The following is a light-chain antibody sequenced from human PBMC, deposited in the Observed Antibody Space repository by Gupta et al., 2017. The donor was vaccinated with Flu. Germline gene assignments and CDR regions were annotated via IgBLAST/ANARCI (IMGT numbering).Light chain of an antibody. CDR1: KLDNKY. Sequence: SPGQAASITCSGEKLDNKYVCWDQQKPGQSPLLVIYQNTKRPSGIAERFSGSNSGNTATLTISGTQAIDEADYYCQAWDNNTEVFGGGTRLIVL. CDR3: QAWDNNTEV. CDR2: QNT. V-gene: IGLV3-1*01. J-gene: IGLJ2*01.